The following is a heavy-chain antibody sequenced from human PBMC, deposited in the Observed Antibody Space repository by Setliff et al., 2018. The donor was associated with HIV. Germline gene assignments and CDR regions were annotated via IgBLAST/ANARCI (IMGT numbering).Heavy chain of an antibody. CDR3: AAMGVEVVSYYYGMDV. V-gene: IGHV3-15*01. CDR1: GFTFTSAW. D-gene: IGHD2-2*01. CDR2: IKSSSDGGTT. J-gene: IGHJ6*02. Sequence: GGSLRLSCAASGFTFTSAWMNWVRQAPGKGLEWVGRIKSSSDGGTTDYAAPVKGRFTISRDDSRNTLYLQMNSLKTEDTAVYYCAAMGVEVVSYYYGMDVWGQGTTVTVSS.